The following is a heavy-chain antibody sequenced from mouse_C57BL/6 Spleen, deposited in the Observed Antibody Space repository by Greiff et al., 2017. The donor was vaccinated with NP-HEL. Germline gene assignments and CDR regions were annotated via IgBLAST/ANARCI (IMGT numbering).Heavy chain of an antibody. Sequence: QVQLQQSGPGLVQPSQSLSITCTVSGFSLTSYGVHWVRQSPGKGLEWLGVIWSGGSTDYNAAFISRLSISKDNSKSQVFCKMNSLQADDTAIYYCARRSSNYRYFDVWGTGTTVTVSS. J-gene: IGHJ1*03. D-gene: IGHD2-5*01. CDR2: IWSGGST. CDR1: GFSLTSYG. CDR3: ARRSSNYRYFDV. V-gene: IGHV2-2*01.